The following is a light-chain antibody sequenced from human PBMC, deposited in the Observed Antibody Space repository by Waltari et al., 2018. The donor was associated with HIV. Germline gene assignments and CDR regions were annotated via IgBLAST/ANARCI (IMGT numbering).Light chain of an antibody. CDR2: GAS. V-gene: IGKV3-20*01. CDR1: QTVDSSY. CDR3: QQYSSAPRS. Sequence: EIVLTQSPGTLSLSPGETVTLSCRASQTVDSSYLAWYQQKPGQPPRLLIYGASSRATCIPDRFSGSGSGADFTLTISGLEPEDFAVYYCQQYSSAPRSFGQGTKLEIK. J-gene: IGKJ2*01.